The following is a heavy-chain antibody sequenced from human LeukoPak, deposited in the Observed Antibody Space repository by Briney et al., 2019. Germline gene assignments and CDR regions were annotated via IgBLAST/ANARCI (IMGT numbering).Heavy chain of an antibody. CDR3: ARDRGYSGYDLQY. V-gene: IGHV3-48*03. J-gene: IGHJ4*02. Sequence: GSLRLSCAASGFTFSSYEMNWVRQAPGKGLEWVSYISSSGSTIHYADSLEGRFTISRDNAKNSLYLQMNSLRPEDTAVYYCARDRGYSGYDLQYWGQGTLVTVSS. CDR1: GFTFSSYE. D-gene: IGHD5-12*01. CDR2: ISSSGSTI.